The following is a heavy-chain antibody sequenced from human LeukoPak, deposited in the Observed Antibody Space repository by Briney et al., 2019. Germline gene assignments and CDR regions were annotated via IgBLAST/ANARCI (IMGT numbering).Heavy chain of an antibody. V-gene: IGHV4-39*07. Sequence: SETLSLTCTVSGGSISSSSYYWGWIRQPPGTGLEWIGSIYYSGSTYYNPSLKSRVTISVDTSKNQFSLKLSSVTAADTAVYYCARDSRLGTSSWYGDWFDPWGQGTLVTVSS. J-gene: IGHJ5*02. CDR3: ARDSRLGTSSWYGDWFDP. CDR2: IYYSGST. CDR1: GGSISSSSYY. D-gene: IGHD6-13*01.